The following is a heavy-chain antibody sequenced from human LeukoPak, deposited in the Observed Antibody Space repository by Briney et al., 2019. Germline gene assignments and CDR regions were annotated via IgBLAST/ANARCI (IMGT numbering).Heavy chain of an antibody. CDR3: ARLGKAGVDY. J-gene: IGHJ4*02. V-gene: IGHV4-59*08. CDR2: IYYSGST. D-gene: IGHD1-26*01. Sequence: SEALSLTCTVSGGSISSYYWSWIRQPPGKGLEWIGYIYYSGSTDYNPSLKSRVTISVETSNNQVSLKLSSVTAADTAVYYCARLGKAGVDYWGQGTLVTVSS. CDR1: GGSISSYY.